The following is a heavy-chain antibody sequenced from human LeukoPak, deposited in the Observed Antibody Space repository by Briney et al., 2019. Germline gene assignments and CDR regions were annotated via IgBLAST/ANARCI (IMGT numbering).Heavy chain of an antibody. Sequence: GGSLRLSCAASGFTFSSYGMHWVRQAPGKGVEWGAVISYDGSNKYYADSVKCPFTISRHNSNTTLYLQINSLRAEDTAVYSCAKDLDIVVVPAAPDYCGQGTLVTASS. CDR1: GFTFSSYG. V-gene: IGHV3-30*18. CDR3: AKDLDIVVVPAAPDY. D-gene: IGHD2-2*01. J-gene: IGHJ4*02. CDR2: ISYDGSNK.